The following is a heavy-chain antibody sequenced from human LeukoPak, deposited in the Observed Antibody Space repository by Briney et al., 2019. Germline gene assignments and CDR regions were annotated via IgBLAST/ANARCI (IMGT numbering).Heavy chain of an antibody. Sequence: SVKVSCKASGGTFSSYAISWVRQAPGQGLEWMGGIIPIFGTANYAQKFQGRVTITADESTSTAYMELSSLRSEDTAVYYCARESPTDTNYYDSSGYFDYWGQGTLVTVSS. D-gene: IGHD3-22*01. J-gene: IGHJ4*02. CDR2: IIPIFGTA. CDR3: ARESPTDTNYYDSSGYFDY. V-gene: IGHV1-69*13. CDR1: GGTFSSYA.